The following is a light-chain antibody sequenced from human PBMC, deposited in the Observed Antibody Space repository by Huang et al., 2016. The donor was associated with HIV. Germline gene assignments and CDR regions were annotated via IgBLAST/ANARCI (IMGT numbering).Light chain of an antibody. J-gene: IGKJ1*01. CDR1: QSFTTW. CDR3: QQYDGYPWT. V-gene: IGKV1-5*01. Sequence: DIQMTQSPSTLSSSVGDRVTITCRASQSFTTWLAWYKQKPGKAPKLLIYDVSSLESGVPSRFSGSGSGTEFTLTISSLQPDDFATYYCQQYDGYPWTFGQGTKVEIK. CDR2: DVS.